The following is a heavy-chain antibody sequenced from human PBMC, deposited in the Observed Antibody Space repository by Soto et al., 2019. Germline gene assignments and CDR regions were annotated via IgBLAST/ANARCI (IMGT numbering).Heavy chain of an antibody. V-gene: IGHV3-74*01. J-gene: IGHJ6*02. CDR1: GFTFSSYW. CDR3: AREPVDTAMDPYYYYYGMDV. Sequence: GGSLRLSCAASGFTFSSYWMHWVRQAPGKGLVWVSRINSDGSSTSYADSVKGRFTISRDNAKNTLYLQMNSLGAEDTAVYYCAREPVDTAMDPYYYYYGMDVWGQGTTVTVSS. D-gene: IGHD5-18*01. CDR2: INSDGSST.